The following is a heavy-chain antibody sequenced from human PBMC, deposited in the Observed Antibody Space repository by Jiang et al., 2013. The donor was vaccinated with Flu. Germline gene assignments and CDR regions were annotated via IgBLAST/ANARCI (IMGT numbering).Heavy chain of an antibody. CDR2: IIPIFGTA. CDR1: GGTFSSYA. J-gene: IGHJ4*02. CDR3: ARKLELFFDY. Sequence: GGTFSSYAISWVRQAPGQGLEWMGGIIPIFGTANYAQKFQGRVTITADESTSTAYMELSSLRSEDTAVYYCARKLELFFDYWGQGTLVTVSS. V-gene: IGHV1-69*01. D-gene: IGHD1-7*01.